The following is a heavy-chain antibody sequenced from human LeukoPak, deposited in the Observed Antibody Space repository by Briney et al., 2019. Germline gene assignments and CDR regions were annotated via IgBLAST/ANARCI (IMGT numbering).Heavy chain of an antibody. CDR3: ARGGYYDFWSGYYSAYYYYYYMDV. CDR1: GYTFTSYG. CDR2: INTNTGNP. J-gene: IGHJ6*03. D-gene: IGHD3-3*01. V-gene: IGHV7-4-1*02. Sequence: GASVKVSCKASGYTFTSYGISWVRQAPGQGLEWMGWINTNTGNPTYAQGFTGRFVFSLDTSVSTAYLQISSLKAEDTAVYYCARGGYYDFWSGYYSAYYYYYYMDVWGKGTTVTVSS.